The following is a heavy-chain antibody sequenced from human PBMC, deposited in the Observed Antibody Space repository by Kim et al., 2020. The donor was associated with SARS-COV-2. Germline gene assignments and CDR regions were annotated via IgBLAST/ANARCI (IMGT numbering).Heavy chain of an antibody. CDR2: ITHDGTGK. CDR3: PRDGGATARRGGYFAY. V-gene: IGHV3-7*01. Sequence: GGSLRLSCAASGFPFSSYWMSWVRRAPGKGLEWVASITHDGTGKSYADSVKGRFPIARDNAKNSLNLQMNSLRVDDTDVYYCPRDGGATARRGGYFAYWG. CDR1: GFPFSSYW. D-gene: IGHD2-15*01. J-gene: IGHJ4*01.